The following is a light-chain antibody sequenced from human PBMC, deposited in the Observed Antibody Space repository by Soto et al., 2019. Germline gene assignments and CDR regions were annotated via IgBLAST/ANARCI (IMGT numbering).Light chain of an antibody. J-gene: IGKJ4*01. CDR3: MQALQTPLT. CDR2: LGS. V-gene: IGKV2-28*01. CDR1: QSLLHSNGNNY. Sequence: DIVMTQSSLSLPVTPGEPASISCRSSQSLLHSNGNNYLVWYLQKPGQSPQLLIYLGSNRASGVXDXXSGSGSGTDFTLKISRVEPEDVGVYYCMQALQTPLTFGGGTRVDI.